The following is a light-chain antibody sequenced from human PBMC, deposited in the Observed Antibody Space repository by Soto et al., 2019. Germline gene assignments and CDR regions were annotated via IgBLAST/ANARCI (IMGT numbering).Light chain of an antibody. V-gene: IGLV2-14*01. CDR2: EVG. Sequence: SALTQPASVSGSPGQSITISCTGTSSDVGGYNYVSWYQQHPGKAPKLMIFEVGNRPSGVSNRFSGSKSGNTASLTISGLQAEDEADYYCTSYTSSSTVVFGGGTKLTVL. CDR1: SSDVGGYNY. J-gene: IGLJ2*01. CDR3: TSYTSSSTVV.